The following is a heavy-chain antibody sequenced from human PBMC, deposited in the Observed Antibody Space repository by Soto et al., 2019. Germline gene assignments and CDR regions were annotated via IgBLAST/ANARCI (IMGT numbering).Heavy chain of an antibody. D-gene: IGHD4-4*01. CDR1: GFTFDDYS. J-gene: IGHJ4*02. Sequence: EVQLVDSGGVVVQPGGSLRLSCAASGFTFDDYSMHWVRQAPGKGLEWVSLISWDGRSTYYADSVRGRFTISRDNSKNCLYLQMNSLTTEDTAFYYCGRDGAITDYTYLDHWGQGALVTVSS. CDR2: ISWDGRST. CDR3: GRDGAITDYTYLDH. V-gene: IGHV3-43*01.